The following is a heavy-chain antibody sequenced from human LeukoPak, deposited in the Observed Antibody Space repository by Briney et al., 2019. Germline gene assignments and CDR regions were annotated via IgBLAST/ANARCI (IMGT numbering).Heavy chain of an antibody. CDR2: INHSGST. CDR3: AREGISSGWPFDY. CDR1: GGSFSGYY. V-gene: IGHV4-34*01. J-gene: IGHJ4*02. Sequence: SETLSLTCAVYGGSFSGYYWSWIRQPPGKGLEWIGEINHSGSTNYNPSLKSRVTMSVDTSKNQFSLKLSSVTAADTAVYYCAREGISSGWPFDYWGQGTLVTVSS. D-gene: IGHD6-19*01.